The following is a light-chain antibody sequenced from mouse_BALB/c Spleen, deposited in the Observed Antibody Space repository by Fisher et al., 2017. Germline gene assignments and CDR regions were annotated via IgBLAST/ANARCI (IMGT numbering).Light chain of an antibody. J-gene: IGKJ2*01. CDR3: WQGTHFPWT. Sequence: DIVLTQSTATLSVTPGDRVSLSCRASQSISNYLHWYQQKSHESPRLLIKYASQSISGIPSRFSGSGSGTDFTLKISRVEAEDLGVYYCWQGTHFPWTFGGGTKLEIK. V-gene: IGKV5-45*01. CDR1: QSISNY. CDR2: YAS.